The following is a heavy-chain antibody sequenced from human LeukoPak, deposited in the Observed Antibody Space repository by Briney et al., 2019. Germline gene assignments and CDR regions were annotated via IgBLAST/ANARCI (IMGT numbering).Heavy chain of an antibody. J-gene: IGHJ4*02. CDR2: VYFSGIT. V-gene: IGHV4-59*12. CDR1: GGSISGYY. Sequence: SETLSLICIVSGGSISGYYWGWIRQPPGKGLDWIGHVYFSGITKYNPSLKSRVTISVDTSKNQFSLKLSSVTAADTAVYYYARVKAYYDFWSGFEWGQGTLVTVSS. CDR3: ARVKAYYDFWSGFE. D-gene: IGHD3-3*01.